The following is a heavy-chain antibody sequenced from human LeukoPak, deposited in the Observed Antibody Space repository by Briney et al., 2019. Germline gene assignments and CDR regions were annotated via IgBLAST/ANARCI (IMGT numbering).Heavy chain of an antibody. D-gene: IGHD6-19*01. Sequence: GGSLRLSCAASGFTFSSYAMSWVRQAPGKGLEWVSAISGSATTPYYADSVKGRFTISRDNSKNTLCLQMNSLRVEDTAVYYCARDPGAVANFYYWGPGTLVHVS. CDR1: GFTFSSYA. CDR3: ARDPGAVANFYY. CDR2: ISGSATTP. J-gene: IGHJ4*02. V-gene: IGHV3-23*01.